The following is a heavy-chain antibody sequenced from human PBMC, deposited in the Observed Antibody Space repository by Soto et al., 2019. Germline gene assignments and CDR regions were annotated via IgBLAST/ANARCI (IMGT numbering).Heavy chain of an antibody. Sequence: QEQLVESGGGVVHPGRSLRLSCVASGFSFSYFGMHWVRQVPGKGLEWVAVIWYDGSNKYYADSVKGRFTISRDNSKNTVFLQMNSLRVEDTAVYYCARGIDYGDYAIDFWGQGTLVTVSS. CDR2: IWYDGSNK. J-gene: IGHJ4*02. CDR1: GFSFSYFG. V-gene: IGHV3-33*01. D-gene: IGHD4-17*01. CDR3: ARGIDYGDYAIDF.